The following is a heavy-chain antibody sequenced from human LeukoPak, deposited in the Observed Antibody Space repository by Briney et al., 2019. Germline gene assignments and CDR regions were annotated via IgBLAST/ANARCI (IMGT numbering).Heavy chain of an antibody. CDR3: ARNFGGLGY. J-gene: IGHJ4*02. CDR2: MSPNSGNT. CDR1: GYTFTTYE. D-gene: IGHD3-16*01. V-gene: IGHV1-8*03. Sequence: ASVKVPCKASGYTFTTYEIYWVRQATGQGLEWVGWMSPNSGNTVYAQKFQGRVTITRNISISTVYLELSSLRSEDTAVYYCARNFGGLGYWGQGTLVTVSS.